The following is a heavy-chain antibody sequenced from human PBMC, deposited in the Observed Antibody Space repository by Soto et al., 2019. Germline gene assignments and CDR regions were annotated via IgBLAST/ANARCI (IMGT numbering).Heavy chain of an antibody. J-gene: IGHJ4*02. CDR3: ASRPATLYYFDC. CDR2: IYHSGST. Sequence: QVQLQESGPGLVKPSGTLSLTCAVSGGSISSSNWWSWVRQPPGKGLEWIGEIYHSGSTNYNPSLKIRATISVVRSKNQFSLKLSSVTAADTAVYYCASRPATLYYFDCWGQGTLVTVSS. V-gene: IGHV4-4*02. CDR1: GGSISSSNW. D-gene: IGHD2-15*01.